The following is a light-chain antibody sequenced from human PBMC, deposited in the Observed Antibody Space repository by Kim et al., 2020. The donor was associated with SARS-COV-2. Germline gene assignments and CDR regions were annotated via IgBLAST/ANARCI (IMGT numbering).Light chain of an antibody. V-gene: IGKV3-15*01. J-gene: IGKJ1*01. CDR2: TAS. CDR1: QSISTN. Sequence: EIVMTQSPATLSVSPGEGVTLSCRASQSISTNLGWYQQKPGQAPRLLIYTASTRATGIPARFSGSGSGTEFTLTISSLQAEDFVVYSCQQYYDWPWTFGQGTKVDIK. CDR3: QQYYDWPWT.